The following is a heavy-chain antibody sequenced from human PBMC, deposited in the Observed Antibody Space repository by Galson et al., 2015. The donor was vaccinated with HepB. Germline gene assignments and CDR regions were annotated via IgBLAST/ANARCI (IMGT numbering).Heavy chain of an antibody. CDR3: AKDTRDGILTGQYYYRGMDV. Sequence: SLRLSCAASGFSFGDFAMHWVRQAPGKGLEWVAGTGRNGGNIAYADSVRGRFTISRDNAKNSLYLQMNSLRPEDTALYYCAKDTRDGILTGQYYYRGMDVWGQGTTVTVSS. CDR2: TGRNGGNI. CDR1: GFSFGDFA. J-gene: IGHJ6*02. V-gene: IGHV3-9*01. D-gene: IGHD3-9*01.